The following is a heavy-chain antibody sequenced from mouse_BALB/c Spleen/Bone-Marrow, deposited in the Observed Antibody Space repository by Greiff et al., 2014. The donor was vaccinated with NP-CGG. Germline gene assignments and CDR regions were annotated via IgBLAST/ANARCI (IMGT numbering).Heavy chain of an antibody. Sequence: EVQLQQSGPSLVKPSQTLSLTCSVTGASITTGYWNWIRKFTGNKLEYMGYISYSGNTYYNPSLRGRVSITRDTSKNQYYLQLNSVTSEDTATYYCADGYADFDYWGHGTTLTVSS. CDR1: GASITTGY. CDR3: ADGYADFDY. CDR2: ISYSGNT. V-gene: IGHV3-8*02. J-gene: IGHJ2*01. D-gene: IGHD2-2*01.